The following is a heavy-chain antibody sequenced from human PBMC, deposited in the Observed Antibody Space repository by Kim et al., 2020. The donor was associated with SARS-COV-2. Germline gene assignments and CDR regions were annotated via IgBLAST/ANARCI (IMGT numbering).Heavy chain of an antibody. CDR2: INAGNGNT. CDR1: GYTFTSYA. V-gene: IGHV1-3*01. J-gene: IGHJ4*02. Sequence: ASVKVSCKASGYTFTSYAMHWVRQAPGQRLEWMGWINAGNGNTKYSQKFQGRVTITRDTSASTAYMELSSLRSEDTAVYYCARDGGIAARTGFGYWGQGTLVTVSS. D-gene: IGHD6-6*01. CDR3: ARDGGIAARTGFGY.